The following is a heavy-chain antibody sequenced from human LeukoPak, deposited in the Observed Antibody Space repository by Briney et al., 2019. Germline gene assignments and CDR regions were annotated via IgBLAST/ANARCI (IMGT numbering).Heavy chain of an antibody. V-gene: IGHV4-4*02. CDR1: GGSISSSNW. Sequence: SETLSLTCTVSGGSISSSNWWGWVRQPPGKGLGCIGEIYHSGTTNYNPSLKSRVTISVDKSMNHFSLKLNSVTAADTAVYYCARAFLVGYSPEEYFFDYWGQGTLVTVSS. CDR2: IYHSGTT. J-gene: IGHJ4*02. D-gene: IGHD2-15*01. CDR3: ARAFLVGYSPEEYFFDY.